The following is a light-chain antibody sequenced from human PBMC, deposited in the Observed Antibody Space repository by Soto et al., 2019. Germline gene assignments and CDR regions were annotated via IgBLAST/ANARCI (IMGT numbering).Light chain of an antibody. CDR3: QHYGSTTWS. CDR1: QSVSSTY. Sequence: EVVLTQSPGTLSLSPGERATLSCRASQSVSSTYLAWYQQRPGQAPRLLIYGASTRATDIPDRISGSGSGTDFTLTVSRLEPEDFAVYYCQHYGSTTWSFGQGNKVEIK. V-gene: IGKV3-20*01. CDR2: GAS. J-gene: IGKJ1*01.